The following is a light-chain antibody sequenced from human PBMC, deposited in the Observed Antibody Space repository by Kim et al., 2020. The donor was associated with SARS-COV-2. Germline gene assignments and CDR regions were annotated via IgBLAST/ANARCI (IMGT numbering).Light chain of an antibody. CDR1: SSDVSGYHF. V-gene: IGLV2-14*04. CDR3: TSYTSTISWV. J-gene: IGLJ3*02. CDR2: AVT. Sequence: GQSITIACTGTSSDVSGYHFVSWYQQHPGKAPKLMIYAVTKRPSGVSNRFSGSKSGNTASLTISGLQAEDEADYYCTSYTSTISWVFGGGTKLTVL.